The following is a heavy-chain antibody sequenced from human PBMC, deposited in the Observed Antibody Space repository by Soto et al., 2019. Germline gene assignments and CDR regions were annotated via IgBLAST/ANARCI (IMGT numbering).Heavy chain of an antibody. Sequence: SVKVSCKASGFTFTSSAVQWVRQARGQRLEWIGWTVVGSGNTNYAQKFQERVTITRDMSTSTAYMELSSLRSEDTAVYYCAAGEDSSSWYDLDYYYYYGMDVWGQGTTVTVSS. J-gene: IGHJ6*02. V-gene: IGHV1-58*01. CDR3: AAGEDSSSWYDLDYYYYYGMDV. CDR2: TVVGSGNT. D-gene: IGHD6-13*01. CDR1: GFTFTSSA.